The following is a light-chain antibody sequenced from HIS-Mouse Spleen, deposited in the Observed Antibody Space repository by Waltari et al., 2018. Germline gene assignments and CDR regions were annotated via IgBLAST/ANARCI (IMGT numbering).Light chain of an antibody. Sequence: DIQLTQSPSFLSASAGDRVTITCRASQGISSYLALYQQKPGKAPKLLIYAASTLQSGVPSRFSGSGSGTEFTLTISILQPEDFATYYCQQLNSYPPTFGQGTKVEIK. CDR3: QQLNSYPPT. V-gene: IGKV1-9*01. CDR2: AAS. J-gene: IGKJ1*01. CDR1: QGISSY.